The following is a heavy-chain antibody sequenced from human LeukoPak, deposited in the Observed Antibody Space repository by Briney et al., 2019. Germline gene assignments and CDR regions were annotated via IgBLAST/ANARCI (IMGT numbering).Heavy chain of an antibody. CDR1: GGTFSSYA. J-gene: IGHJ5*02. Sequence: SVKVSCKASGGTFSSYAISWVRQAPGQGLEWMGRIIPILGIANYAQKFQGRVTITADKSTSTAYMELSSLRSEDTAVYYCAKDPARVTTPYNWFDPWGQGTLVTVSS. CDR3: AKDPARVTTPYNWFDP. CDR2: IIPILGIA. V-gene: IGHV1-69*04. D-gene: IGHD4-17*01.